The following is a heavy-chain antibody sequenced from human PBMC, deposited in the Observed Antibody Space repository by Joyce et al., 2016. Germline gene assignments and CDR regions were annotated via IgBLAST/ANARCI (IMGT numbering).Heavy chain of an antibody. CDR1: GYDFPDYW. V-gene: IGHV5-51*01. J-gene: IGHJ6*02. CDR2: TFPGDSDT. CDR3: ARHRFPYSSGWNFLDYGMDV. D-gene: IGHD6-19*01. Sequence: EVQLVQSGAEVKKPGESLKISCKSSGYDFPDYWISWVRQMPGKGLEWMGITFPGDSDTRYSPSFQGQVTISTDTSINTGYLQWGSLRASDTAIYYCARHRFPYSSGWNFLDYGMDVWGQGTTVTVSS.